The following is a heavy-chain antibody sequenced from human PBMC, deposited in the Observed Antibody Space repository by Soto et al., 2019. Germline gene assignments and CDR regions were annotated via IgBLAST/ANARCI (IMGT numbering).Heavy chain of an antibody. Sequence: QVQLVQSGAEVKKPGASVKVSCKASGYIFTTSAMHWVRQAPGQRLEWMGWINAGNGNTKYSQKFQGRGTITRDTAASTAYMELSSLRSEDTAVYYCARGGLITFGGVMGKFDPWGQGTLVTVSS. D-gene: IGHD3-16*01. V-gene: IGHV1-3*01. J-gene: IGHJ5*02. CDR1: GYIFTTSA. CDR2: INAGNGNT. CDR3: ARGGLITFGGVMGKFDP.